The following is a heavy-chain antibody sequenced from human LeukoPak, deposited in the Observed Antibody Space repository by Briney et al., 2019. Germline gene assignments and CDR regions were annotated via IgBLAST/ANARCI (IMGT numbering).Heavy chain of an antibody. D-gene: IGHD5-24*01. CDR2: IYPDDSDI. V-gene: IGHV5-51*01. CDR3: ARRGIRDGYNYADS. J-gene: IGHJ4*02. CDR1: GYGFTNYW. Sequence: GESLKISCKGSGYGFTNYWIAWVRQMPGKGLEWMGIIYPDDSDIRYSPSFQGQVTFSADRSISTAYLQWSSLRASDSAIYYCARRGIRDGYNYADSWGQGTLVTVSS.